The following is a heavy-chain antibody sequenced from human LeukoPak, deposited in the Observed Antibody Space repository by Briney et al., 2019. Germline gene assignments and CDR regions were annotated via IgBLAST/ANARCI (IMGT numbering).Heavy chain of an antibody. CDR2: IYYGGTT. J-gene: IGHJ4*02. Sequence: SETLSLTATGSAGSISSYYWSWLRHPPGKELEWIGYIYYGGTTNYHPSLKSRVTISVDTSKNQFSLKLSSVTAADPAVYYCARHGPQWLVLVYCGQRTPVTVSS. D-gene: IGHD6-19*01. V-gene: IGHV4-59*08. CDR3: ARHGPQWLVLVY. CDR1: AGSISSYY.